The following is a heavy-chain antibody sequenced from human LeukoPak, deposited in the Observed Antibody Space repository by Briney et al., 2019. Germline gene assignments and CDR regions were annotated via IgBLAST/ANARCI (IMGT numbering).Heavy chain of an antibody. V-gene: IGHV3-7*03. Sequence: PGGSLRLSCAVSGFTFSGFWMSWSRQAPGKGLEWVASINSDGSEGYYADVVKGRFTISRDNAKNSLYLQINSLRAEDTAVYYCASLGKVLDYYDSSGYYSDMCDYWGQGTLVTVSS. CDR1: GFTFSGFW. D-gene: IGHD3-22*01. CDR3: ASLGKVLDYYDSSGYYSDMCDY. J-gene: IGHJ4*02. CDR2: INSDGSEG.